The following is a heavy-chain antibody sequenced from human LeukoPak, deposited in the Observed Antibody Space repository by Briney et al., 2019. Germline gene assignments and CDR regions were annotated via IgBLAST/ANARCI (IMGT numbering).Heavy chain of an antibody. D-gene: IGHD3-3*01. Sequence: NPSETLSLTCTVSGGSISNYYWSWIRQPAGKGLEWIGRISASGNTNYNPSLKSRVTMSVDTSMNLFALKLSSVTAADTAVYYCARHAASSITIFGVVPDWFDPWGQGTLVTVSS. V-gene: IGHV4-4*07. CDR3: ARHAASSITIFGVVPDWFDP. CDR1: GGSISNYY. CDR2: ISASGNT. J-gene: IGHJ5*02.